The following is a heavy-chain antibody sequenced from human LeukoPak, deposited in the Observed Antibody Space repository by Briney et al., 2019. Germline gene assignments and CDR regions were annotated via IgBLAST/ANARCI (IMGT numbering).Heavy chain of an antibody. Sequence: GASVKVSCKASGYTFTGYYMHWVRRAPGQGLEWMGWINPNSGGTNYAQKFQGRVTMTRDTSISTAYMELSRLRSDDTAVYYCALGYCSGGSCYGFDYWGQGTLVTVSS. J-gene: IGHJ4*02. D-gene: IGHD2-15*01. CDR3: ALGYCSGGSCYGFDY. V-gene: IGHV1-2*02. CDR2: INPNSGGT. CDR1: GYTFTGYY.